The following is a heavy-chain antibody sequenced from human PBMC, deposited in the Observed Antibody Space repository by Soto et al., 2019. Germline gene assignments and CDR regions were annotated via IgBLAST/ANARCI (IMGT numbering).Heavy chain of an antibody. D-gene: IGHD3-3*01. J-gene: IGHJ4*02. CDR2: IYYSGST. Sequence: SQTLSLTCTVSGGSISSSSYYWGWIRQPPGKGLEWIGSIYYSGSTYYNPSLKSRVTISVDTSKNQFSLKLSSVTAADTAVYYCARLRSRITIFGVVTDEFDYWGQETLVTVSS. CDR1: GGSISSSSYY. V-gene: IGHV4-39*01. CDR3: ARLRSRITIFGVVTDEFDY.